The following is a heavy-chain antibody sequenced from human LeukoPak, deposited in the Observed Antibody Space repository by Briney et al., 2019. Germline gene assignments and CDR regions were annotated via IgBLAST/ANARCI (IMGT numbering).Heavy chain of an antibody. Sequence: GGSLRLSCAASGFTFSRYNMNWVRQAPGKGLEWVSSISDSSSYIYYADSVKGRFTISRDNAKNSLYLQMNSLRAEDTAVYYCARNSSGFKLGDAFDIWGQGTLVTVSS. J-gene: IGHJ3*02. V-gene: IGHV3-21*01. CDR3: ARNSSGFKLGDAFDI. CDR1: GFTFSRYN. CDR2: ISDSSSYI. D-gene: IGHD3-22*01.